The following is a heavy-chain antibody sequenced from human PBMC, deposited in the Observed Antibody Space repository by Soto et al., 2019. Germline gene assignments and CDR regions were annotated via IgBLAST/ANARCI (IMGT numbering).Heavy chain of an antibody. CDR2: IKQDGSEK. CDR1: GFTFRSYW. D-gene: IGHD3-10*01. J-gene: IGHJ4*02. V-gene: IGHV3-7*01. CDR3: ARGTYYYGSGNCYCFDY. Sequence: PGGSLRLSCAASGFTFRSYWMSWVRQAPGKGLEWVANIKQDGSEKYYVDSVKGRFTISRDNTKNSLFLQMNSLGAEDTAVYYCARGTYYYGSGNCYCFDYWGQGTLVTASS.